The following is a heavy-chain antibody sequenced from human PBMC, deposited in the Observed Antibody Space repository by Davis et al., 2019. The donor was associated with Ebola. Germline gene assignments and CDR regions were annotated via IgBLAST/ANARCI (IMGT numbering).Heavy chain of an antibody. D-gene: IGHD4-17*01. J-gene: IGHJ2*01. V-gene: IGHV1-24*01. CDR3: ATKWVDYGDSSYWYFDL. CDR1: GYTLTELS. Sequence: ASVKVSCKVSGYTLTELSMHWVRQAPGKGLEWMGGFDPEDGETIYAQKFQGRVTMTEDTSTDTAYMELSSLRSEDTAVYYCATKWVDYGDSSYWYFDLWGRGTLVTVSS. CDR2: FDPEDGET.